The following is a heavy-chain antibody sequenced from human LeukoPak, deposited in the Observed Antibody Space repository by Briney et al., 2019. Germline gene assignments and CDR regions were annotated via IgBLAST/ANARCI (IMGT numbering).Heavy chain of an antibody. J-gene: IGHJ4*02. V-gene: IGHV3-21*01. D-gene: IGHD2-2*01. CDR2: ISSISSYI. CDR1: GFTFSSYS. CDR3: ARDGSGYCSSTSCLEGFDY. Sequence: PGGSLRLSCAASGFTFSSYSMTWVRQAPGKGREWVSSISSISSYIYYADSVKGRFTISRDNAKNSLYLQMNSLRAEDTAVYYCARDGSGYCSSTSCLEGFDYWGQGTLVTVSS.